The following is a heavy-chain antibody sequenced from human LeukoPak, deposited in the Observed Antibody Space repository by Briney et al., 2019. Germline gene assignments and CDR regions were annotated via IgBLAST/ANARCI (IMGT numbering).Heavy chain of an antibody. D-gene: IGHD2-2*01. CDR3: ARGADIVVVPAATTGY. V-gene: IGHV1-2*02. CDR2: INPNSGGT. Sequence: GASVKVSCKASGYTFTGYYMHWVRQAPGQGLEWMGWINPNSGGTNYAQKFQGRVTMTRDTSISTAYMELSRLRSDDTAVYYCARGADIVVVPAATTGYWGQGTLVTVSS. J-gene: IGHJ4*02. CDR1: GYTFTGYY.